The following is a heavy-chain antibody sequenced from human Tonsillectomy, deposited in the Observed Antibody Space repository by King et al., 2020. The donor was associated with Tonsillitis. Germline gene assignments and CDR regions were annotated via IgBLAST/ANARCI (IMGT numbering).Heavy chain of an antibody. CDR1: GFTVSTFY. Sequence: DVQLVESGGGLAQPGGSLRLSCAASGFTVSTFYMIWVRQAPGKGLEWVSVIYSGGNTYYTDSVKGRFTISRDNSKNTLYLQMNSLSAEDTALYYFVRGTGFLTGSYAYYCYFWRQGTLVTVSS. CDR2: IYSGGNT. D-gene: IGHD3-9*01. CDR3: VRGTGFLTGSYAYYCYF. V-gene: IGHV3-66*01. J-gene: IGHJ4*02.